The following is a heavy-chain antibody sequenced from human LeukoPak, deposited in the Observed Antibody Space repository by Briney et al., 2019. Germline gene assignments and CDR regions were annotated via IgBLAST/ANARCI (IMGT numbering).Heavy chain of an antibody. J-gene: IGHJ4*02. Sequence: PSETLSLTCTVSGDSINNYYWAWIRQPPGKGLEWIGYIHYSGTTYYNPSLKSRVTISVDSSRTQFSLKLSSVTAADTAVYYCARLRNINFDYWGQGTLVTVSS. CDR1: GDSINNYY. CDR3: ARLRNINFDY. D-gene: IGHD1-14*01. CDR2: IHYSGTT. V-gene: IGHV4-59*08.